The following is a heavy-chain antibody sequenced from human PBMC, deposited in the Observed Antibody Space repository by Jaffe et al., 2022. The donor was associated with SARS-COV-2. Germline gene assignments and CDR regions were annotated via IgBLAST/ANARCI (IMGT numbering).Heavy chain of an antibody. D-gene: IGHD3-22*01. CDR3: AVAGEIVVPQTGPGAFDI. CDR1: GGTFSSYT. V-gene: IGHV1-69*02. J-gene: IGHJ3*02. CDR2: IIPILGIA. Sequence: QVQLVQSGAEVKKPGSSVKVSCKASGGTFSSYTISWVRQAPGQGLEWMGRIIPILGIANYAQKFQGRVTITADKSTSTAYMELSSLRSEDTAVYYCAVAGEIVVPQTGPGAFDIWGQGTMVTVSS.